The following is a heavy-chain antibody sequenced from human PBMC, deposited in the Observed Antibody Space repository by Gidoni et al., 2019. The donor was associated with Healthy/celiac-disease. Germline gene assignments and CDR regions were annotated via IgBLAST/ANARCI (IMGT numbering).Heavy chain of an antibody. CDR3: ASRNWFDP. CDR2: LVPIFGTA. V-gene: IGHV1-69*12. CDR1: GGTFSSYA. Sequence: QVQLVQYVAEVKKPGSSVKVSWKASGGTFSSYAISWVRQAPGQGLAWMGGLVPIFGTANSAQKFQGRVTIPADESTSTAYMELSSLRSEDTAVYYCASRNWFDPWGQGTLVTVSS. J-gene: IGHJ5*02.